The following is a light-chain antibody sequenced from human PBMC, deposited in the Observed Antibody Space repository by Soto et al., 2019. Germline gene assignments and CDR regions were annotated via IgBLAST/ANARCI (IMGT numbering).Light chain of an antibody. Sequence: DIQMTQSPSSLSASVGDRFTITCRASQNINTYLTWYQQRPGQAPQLLIFTASSFQGGVPARFSASGSRTDFTLTISSLQPDDFATYYCQQTSAAPFTFGPGTKVDI. CDR2: TAS. CDR3: QQTSAAPFT. V-gene: IGKV1-39*01. J-gene: IGKJ3*01. CDR1: QNINTY.